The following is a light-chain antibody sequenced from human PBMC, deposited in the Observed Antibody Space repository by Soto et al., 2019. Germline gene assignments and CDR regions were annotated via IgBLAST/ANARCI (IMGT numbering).Light chain of an antibody. CDR3: QQYETFSGT. J-gene: IGKJ1*01. CDR2: DAS. Sequence: DIQMTQSPSTLSAAVGDTVTVTCRASQSVSGWLSWYQQNPGEAPKLLIYDASALPRGVPSRFSGSGSGTKFTLTIASLQPDDCATYYCQQYETFSGTFGPGTKVAI. CDR1: QSVSGW. V-gene: IGKV1-5*01.